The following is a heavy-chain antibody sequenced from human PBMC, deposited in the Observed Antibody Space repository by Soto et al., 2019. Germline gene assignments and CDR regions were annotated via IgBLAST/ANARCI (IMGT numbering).Heavy chain of an antibody. CDR2: IYHSGST. V-gene: IGHV4-4*02. CDR3: ARVTMVRGVKHYYYYGMDV. D-gene: IGHD3-10*01. J-gene: IGHJ6*02. CDR1: GGSISSSNW. Sequence: LSLTCAVSGGSISSSNWWSWVRQPPGKGLEWIGEIYHSGSTNYNPSLKSRVTISVDKSKNQFSLKLSSVTAADTAVYYCARVTMVRGVKHYYYYGMDVWGQGTTVTVSS.